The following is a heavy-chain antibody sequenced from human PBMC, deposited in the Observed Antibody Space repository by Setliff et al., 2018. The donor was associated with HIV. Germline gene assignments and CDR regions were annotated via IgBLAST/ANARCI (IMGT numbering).Heavy chain of an antibody. CDR2: IYYGESI. CDR3: GREGEGELPGY. Sequence: PSETLSLTCTVSGASMGRHYWSWIRQPPGKGLEWIGNIYYGESITYNPSLKSRVTISIDTSKNQFSLKLSSVTAADTAVYYCGREGEGELPGYWGQGTLVTVS. V-gene: IGHV4-59*11. J-gene: IGHJ4*02. D-gene: IGHD1-7*01. CDR1: GASMGRHY.